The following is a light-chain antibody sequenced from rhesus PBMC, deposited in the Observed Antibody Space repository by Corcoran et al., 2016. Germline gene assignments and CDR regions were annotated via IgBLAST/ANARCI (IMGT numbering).Light chain of an antibody. V-gene: IGKV1-28*02. CDR2: AAT. Sequence: DIQMTQSPSSLSASVGDTVTITCRESQGISSSLNWFQQTPGKAPKLLISAATTVQSGVPARFRGSGSWSDFTLTIRSLQPADFATYYCQQYESYPVTFGGGTKVEIK. CDR3: QQYESYPVT. J-gene: IGKJ4*01. CDR1: QGISSS.